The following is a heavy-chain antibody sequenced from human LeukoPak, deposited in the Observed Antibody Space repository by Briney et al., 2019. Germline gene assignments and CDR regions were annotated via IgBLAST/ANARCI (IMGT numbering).Heavy chain of an antibody. CDR1: GGTFSSYA. Sequence: ASVKVSCKASGGTFSSYAISWVRQAPGQGLEWMGRIIPIFGIANYAQKFQGRVTITADKSTSTAYMELSSLRSEDTVVYYCARTSSGWYEGNHLGYWGQGTLVTVSS. J-gene: IGHJ4*02. CDR3: ARTSSGWYEGNHLGY. V-gene: IGHV1-69*04. D-gene: IGHD6-19*01. CDR2: IIPIFGIA.